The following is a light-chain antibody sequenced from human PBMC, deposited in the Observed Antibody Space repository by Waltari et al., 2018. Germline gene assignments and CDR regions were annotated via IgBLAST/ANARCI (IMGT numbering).Light chain of an antibody. J-gene: IGLJ2*01. V-gene: IGLV6-57*03. CDR3: QSYDSISQDVI. CDR1: SGSTTSNY. Sequence: FMLTQSRSVSESPGQTITISCTRSSGSTTSNYMQWYQKRPGSAPTPVIYEDDQRPSGVPDRFSGSLDFSSNSASLTISGLQTEDEADYFCQSYDSISQDVIFGGGTRLTVL. CDR2: EDD.